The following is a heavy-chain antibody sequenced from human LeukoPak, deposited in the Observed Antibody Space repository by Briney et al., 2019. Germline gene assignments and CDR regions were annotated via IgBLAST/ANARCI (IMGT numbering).Heavy chain of an antibody. CDR1: GFTFSSYG. Sequence: GRSLRLSCAASGFTFSSYGMHWVRQAPGKGLEWVAVISYDGSNKYYADSVKGRFTISRDNSKNTPYLQMNSLRAEDTAVYYCAKEGSGWKRGPYFDYWGQGTLVTVSS. J-gene: IGHJ4*02. CDR3: AKEGSGWKRGPYFDY. CDR2: ISYDGSNK. V-gene: IGHV3-30*18. D-gene: IGHD6-19*01.